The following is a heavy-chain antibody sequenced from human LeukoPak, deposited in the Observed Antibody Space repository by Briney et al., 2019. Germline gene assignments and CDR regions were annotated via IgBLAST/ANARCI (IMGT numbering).Heavy chain of an antibody. CDR3: ARAGGTTAYFDL. J-gene: IGHJ2*01. CDR2: IYSGGST. Sequence: GGSLRLSCAASGFTFSSYWMSWVRQAPGKGLEWVSVIYSGGSTYYADSVKGRFTISRDNSKNTLYLQMNSLRAEDTAVYYCARAGGTTAYFDLWGRGTLVTVSS. CDR1: GFTFSSYW. D-gene: IGHD4-17*01. V-gene: IGHV3-66*01.